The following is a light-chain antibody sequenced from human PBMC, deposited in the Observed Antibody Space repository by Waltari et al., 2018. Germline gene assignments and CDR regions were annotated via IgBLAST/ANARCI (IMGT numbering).Light chain of an antibody. J-gene: IGLJ3*02. CDR3: CSYAGSNPWV. V-gene: IGLV2-23*01. CDR2: EGS. CDR1: SSDVGCSYL. Sequence: QSALTQPASVSGSPGQSITISCTGTSSDVGCSYLLSWYQHHPGKAPNLMIYEGSKRPSGVSNRFSGSKSGNTASLTISGLQAEDEADYYCCSYAGSNPWVFGEGTKLTVL.